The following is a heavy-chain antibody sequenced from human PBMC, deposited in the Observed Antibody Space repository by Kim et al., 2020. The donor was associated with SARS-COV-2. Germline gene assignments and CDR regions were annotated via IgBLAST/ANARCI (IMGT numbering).Heavy chain of an antibody. J-gene: IGHJ5*01. V-gene: IGHV3-11*04. CDR1: GFTFSDYY. Sequence: GGSLRLSCAASGFTFSDYYMTWIRQAPGKGLEWVSYINTRSDIIHYADSVKGRFTISRDNAKNSVYLLMNSLRPDDTAVYYCARDRVVGGYSFDPWGQGTLVTVSS. CDR3: ARDRVVGGYSFDP. D-gene: IGHD2-15*01. CDR2: INTRSDII.